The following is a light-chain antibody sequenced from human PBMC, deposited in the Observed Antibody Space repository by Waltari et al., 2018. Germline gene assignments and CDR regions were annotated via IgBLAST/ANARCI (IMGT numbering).Light chain of an antibody. CDR2: WAS. CDR3: QQYYSRRT. CDR1: QSIIYNSNDKNH. Sequence: DIVMTQSPESLAVSLGERATINCRSSQSIIYNSNDKNHSQWYQQKPGQPPKVLIYWASTRYSVVPERCSGSGSGTDFSLTISSLQPEDVAVYYCQQYYSRRTFGRGTRVEIK. V-gene: IGKV4-1*01. J-gene: IGKJ1*01.